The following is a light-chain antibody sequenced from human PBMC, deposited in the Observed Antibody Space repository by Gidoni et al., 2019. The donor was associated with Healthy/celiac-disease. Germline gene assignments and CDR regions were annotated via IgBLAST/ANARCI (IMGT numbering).Light chain of an antibody. CDR3: QSFDSGLSGPVV. CDR2: GNN. Sequence: QSVLTQPPSVSGAPGQRVTISCTGASSNIGAGYEVHWYQQLPGSAPKLLIFGNNNRPSGVPDRFSSSKSGASASLAITGLQAEDEADYYCQSFDSGLSGPVVFGGGTKLTVL. J-gene: IGLJ2*01. V-gene: IGLV1-40*01. CDR1: SSNIGAGYE.